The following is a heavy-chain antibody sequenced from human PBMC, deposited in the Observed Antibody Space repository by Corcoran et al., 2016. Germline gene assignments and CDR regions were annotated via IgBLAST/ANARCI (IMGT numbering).Heavy chain of an antibody. CDR3: ARRGGYCSGGSCHLGMDV. CDR1: GYSFTSYW. V-gene: IGHV5-51*01. CDR2: IYPGDSDT. J-gene: IGHJ6*02. Sequence: EVQLVQSGAEVKKPGESLKISCKGSGYSFTSYWIGWVRPMPGKGLEWMGIIYPGDSDTRYSPSFQGQVTISADKSISTAYLQWSSLKASDTAMYYCARRGGYCSGGSCHLGMDVWGQGTTVTVSS. D-gene: IGHD2-15*01.